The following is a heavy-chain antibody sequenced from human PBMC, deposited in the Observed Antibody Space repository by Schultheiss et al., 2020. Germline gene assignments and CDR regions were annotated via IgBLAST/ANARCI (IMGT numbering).Heavy chain of an antibody. J-gene: IGHJ4*02. V-gene: IGHV1-8*01. CDR3: ARDGSVGATTLVDY. CDR1: GYTFTSYD. CDR2: MNPNSGNT. D-gene: IGHD1-26*01. Sequence: ASVKVSCKASGYTFTSYDINWVRQATGQGLEWMGWMNPNSGNTGYAQKFQGRVTMTRNTSISTAYMELSSLRSEDTAVYYCARDGSVGATTLVDYWGQGTLVTVSS.